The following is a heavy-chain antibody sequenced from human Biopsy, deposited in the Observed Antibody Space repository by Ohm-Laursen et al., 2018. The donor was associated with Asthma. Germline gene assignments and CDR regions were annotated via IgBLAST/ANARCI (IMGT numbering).Heavy chain of an antibody. D-gene: IGHD3/OR15-3a*01. V-gene: IGHV7-4-1*02. CDR1: GYNFIRHP. J-gene: IGHJ4*02. Sequence: ESSVKVSCKASGYNFIRHPLSWVRQAPGQGPEWMGWIHTNTGNPTYAHGFTGRYVFSLDTSVSAAYLQISRLKSEDTAVYYCARVQRDFSTGYFTFDNWGQGTLVTVSS. CDR2: IHTNTGNP. CDR3: ARVQRDFSTGYFTFDN.